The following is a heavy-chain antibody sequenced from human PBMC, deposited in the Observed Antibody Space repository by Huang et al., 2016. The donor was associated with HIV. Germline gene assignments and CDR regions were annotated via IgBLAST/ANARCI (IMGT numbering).Heavy chain of an antibody. CDR2: INHSGNT. D-gene: IGHD3-22*01. J-gene: IGHJ4*02. CDR3: ARRYNSRRDY. CDR1: GGYFSGYY. V-gene: IGHV4-34*02. Sequence: QVQLEQWGAGLLKASETLSLTCAVYGGYFSGYYWNWLRQAPGKGREWVGEINHSGNTNYNPSLKSRVNMSVDTSKSQFSLYLTSLSAADTGTYFCARRYNSRRDYWGRGTLVTVHS.